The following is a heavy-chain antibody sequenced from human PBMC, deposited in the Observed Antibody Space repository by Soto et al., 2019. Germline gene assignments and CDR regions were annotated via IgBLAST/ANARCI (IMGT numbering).Heavy chain of an antibody. CDR2: IYYNGNT. J-gene: IGHJ4*02. V-gene: IGHV4-39*01. CDR1: GGSISSSPYY. CDR3: ARHGPLTNNWNQLNC. D-gene: IGHD1-1*01. Sequence: QLQLQESGPGLVKPSETLSLTCTVSGGSISSSPYYWAWIRQPPGKGLQWIGNIYYNGNTFYNPSLRSRVTTSIDTPKSQFSLGLSSVTASDTAVYYCARHGPLTNNWNQLNCWGQGTLVTVSS.